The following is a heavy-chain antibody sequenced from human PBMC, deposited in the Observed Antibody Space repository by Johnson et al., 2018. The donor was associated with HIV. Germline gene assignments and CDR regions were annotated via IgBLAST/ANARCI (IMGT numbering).Heavy chain of an antibody. V-gene: IGHV3-15*01. J-gene: IGHJ3*02. D-gene: IGHD3-10*01. CDR1: GFTFSNAW. Sequence: VQLVESGGGLVKPGGSLRLSCAASGFTFSNAWMSWVRQAPGKGLEWVGRIKSKTDGGTTDYAAPVKGRFTISRDDSKNTLYRPMNSLKNEDTAVYYCTTDRGGCSDDFDIWGQGTMVTVSS. CDR3: TTDRGGCSDDFDI. CDR2: IKSKTDGGTT.